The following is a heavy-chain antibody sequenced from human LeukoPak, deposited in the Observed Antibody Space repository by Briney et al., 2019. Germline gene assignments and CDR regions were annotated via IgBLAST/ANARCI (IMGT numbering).Heavy chain of an antibody. CDR1: GFTFSSYG. D-gene: IGHD5-24*01. Sequence: PGRSLRLSCAASGFTFSSYGMHWVRQAAGKGLEWVAVISYDGSNKYYADSVKGRFTISRDNSKNTLYLQMNSLRAEDTAVYYCAKAPRDGYNWGGFGYGMDVWGQGTTVTVSS. J-gene: IGHJ6*02. CDR3: AKAPRDGYNWGGFGYGMDV. V-gene: IGHV3-30*18. CDR2: ISYDGSNK.